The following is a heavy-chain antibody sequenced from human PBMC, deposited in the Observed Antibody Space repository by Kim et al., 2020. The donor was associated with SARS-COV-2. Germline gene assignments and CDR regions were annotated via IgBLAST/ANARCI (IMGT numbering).Heavy chain of an antibody. CDR3: ASSRDCCLVEANDKGM. V-gene: IGHV4-31*03. D-gene: IGHD2-21*01. CDR2: IYYSGST. J-gene: IGHJ6*01. Sequence: SETLSLTCTVSGGSISSGCYYWSWHPPHPGQGLVWIGYIYYSGSTYSNPTRQSRVTVYVDTSKNPLTLKLSSVAAAATAVYYCASSRDCCLVEANDKGM. CDR1: GGSISSGCYY.